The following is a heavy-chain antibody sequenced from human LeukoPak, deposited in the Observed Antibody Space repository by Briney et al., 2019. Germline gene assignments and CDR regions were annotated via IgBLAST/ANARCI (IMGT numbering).Heavy chain of an antibody. D-gene: IGHD4-17*01. CDR2: VYYRGSS. V-gene: IGHV4-59*01. CDR1: GDSINNYY. CDR3: ARTGSTVTMLYPFDH. J-gene: IGHJ4*02. Sequence: SETLSLTCTVSGDSINNYYWSWIRQTPGKGLEWIGSVYYRGSSNYNPSLKSRVSISVDTSKNQFSLKLSSVTAADTAVYYCARTGSTVTMLYPFDHWGQGTLVTVSS.